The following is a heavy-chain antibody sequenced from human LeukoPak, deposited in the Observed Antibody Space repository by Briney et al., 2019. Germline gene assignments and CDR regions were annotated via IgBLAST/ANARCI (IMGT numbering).Heavy chain of an antibody. CDR2: IYTSGST. CDR1: GGSINSFF. Sequence: SETLSLTCTVSGGSINSFFWSWIRQPAGKGLEWLGRIYTSGSTNYNPSLKSRVTMSVDTSKNQFSLKLSSVTAADTAVYYCARDLENGYNEDYFDYWGQGILVTVSS. J-gene: IGHJ4*02. CDR3: ARDLENGYNEDYFDY. V-gene: IGHV4-4*07. D-gene: IGHD5-24*01.